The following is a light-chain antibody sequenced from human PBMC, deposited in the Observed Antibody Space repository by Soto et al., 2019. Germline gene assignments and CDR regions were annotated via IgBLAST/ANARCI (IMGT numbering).Light chain of an antibody. CDR2: EVN. CDR1: SSDAASYNL. Sequence: QSALTQPASVSGSPGQSITISCTGTSSDAASYNLVSWYQQHPGKAPKLMLYEVNKRPSGVSNRFSGSKSGNTASLTISGLQTEDEADYYCCSYAGSNTLMFGGGTKVTVL. CDR3: CSYAGSNTLM. J-gene: IGLJ3*02. V-gene: IGLV2-23*02.